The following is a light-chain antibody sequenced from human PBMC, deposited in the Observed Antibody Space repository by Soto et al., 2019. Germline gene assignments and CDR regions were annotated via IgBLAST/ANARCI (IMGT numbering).Light chain of an antibody. V-gene: IGKV2-30*02. Sequence: DVMMTQSPLSLPVTLGQPASISCRSSQSLIHSDGDTYLNWFQQRPGQSPRRLIYKVSDRDSGVRDRFSGRGSGTDFSLKISRVEAEDVGVYYCMQGTHWPWTFGQGTEVEIK. CDR1: QSLIHSDGDTY. CDR2: KVS. J-gene: IGKJ1*01. CDR3: MQGTHWPWT.